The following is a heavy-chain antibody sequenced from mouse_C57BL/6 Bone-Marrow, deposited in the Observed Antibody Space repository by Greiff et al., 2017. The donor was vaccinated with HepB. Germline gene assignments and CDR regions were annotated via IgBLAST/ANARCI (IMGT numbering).Heavy chain of an antibody. V-gene: IGHV1-81*01. CDR1: GYTFTSYG. Sequence: VKLVESGAELARPGASVKLSCKASGYTFTSYGISWVKQRTGQGLEWIGEIYPRSGNTYYNEKFKGKATLTADKSSSTAYMELRSLTSEDSAVYFCARWDYGPWSAYWGQGTLVTVSA. CDR2: IYPRSGNT. D-gene: IGHD1-1*02. CDR3: ARWDYGPWSAY. J-gene: IGHJ3*01.